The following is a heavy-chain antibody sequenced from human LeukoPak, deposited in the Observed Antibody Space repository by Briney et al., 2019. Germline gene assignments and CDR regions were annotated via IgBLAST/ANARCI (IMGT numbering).Heavy chain of an antibody. D-gene: IGHD4-23*01. CDR1: GFTFSSYG. CDR3: ARDGDTVLTRGYYYYMDV. CDR2: ISSSSSYI. J-gene: IGHJ6*03. Sequence: GGSLRLSCAASGFTFSSYGMHWVRQAPGKGLEWVSSISSSSSYIYYVDSVKGRFTISRDNAKKSLYLQMNSLRAEDTALYYCARDGDTVLTRGYYYYMDVWGKGTTVTVSS. V-gene: IGHV3-21*01.